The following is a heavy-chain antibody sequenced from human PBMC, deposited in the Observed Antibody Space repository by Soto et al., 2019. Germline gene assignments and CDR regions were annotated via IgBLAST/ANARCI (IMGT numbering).Heavy chain of an antibody. J-gene: IGHJ1*01. CDR1: GFTFSSYG. D-gene: IGHD2-21*02. V-gene: IGHV3-30*03. Sequence: QVQLVESGGGVVQPGRSLRLSCAASGFTFSSYGMHWVRQAPGKGLEWVAVISYDGSNKYYADSVKGRFTISRDNSKNTLYLQMNSLRAEDTAVYYCATGQVTVVTPGYFHHWGQGTLVTVSS. CDR3: ATGQVTVVTPGYFHH. CDR2: ISYDGSNK.